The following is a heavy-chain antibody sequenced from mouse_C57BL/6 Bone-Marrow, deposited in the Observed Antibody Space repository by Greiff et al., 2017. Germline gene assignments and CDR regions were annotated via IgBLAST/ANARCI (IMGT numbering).Heavy chain of an antibody. V-gene: IGHV5-17*01. CDR1: GFTFSDYG. Sequence: EVHLVESGGGLVKPGGSLKLSCAASGFTFSDYGMHWVRQAPEKGLEWVAYISSGSSNIYYADTVKGRFTISRDNAKNTLFLQMTSLRSEDTAMYYCARGRLRRAFDYWGQGTTLTVSS. CDR3: ARGRLRRAFDY. CDR2: ISSGSSNI. J-gene: IGHJ2*01. D-gene: IGHD2-4*01.